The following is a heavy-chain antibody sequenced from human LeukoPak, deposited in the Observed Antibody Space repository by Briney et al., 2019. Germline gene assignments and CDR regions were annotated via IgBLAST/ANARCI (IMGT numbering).Heavy chain of an antibody. CDR3: AKVVGATTRGYFDY. D-gene: IGHD1-26*01. J-gene: IGHJ4*02. CDR2: ISSSGGST. Sequence: GGSLRLSCAASGFTFSCYAMSWVRQAPGKGLEWVSTISSSGGSTYYADSVKGRFTISRDNSKNTLYLQMNSLRAEDTAVYYCAKVVGATTRGYFDYWGQGTLVTVSS. V-gene: IGHV3-23*01. CDR1: GFTFSCYA.